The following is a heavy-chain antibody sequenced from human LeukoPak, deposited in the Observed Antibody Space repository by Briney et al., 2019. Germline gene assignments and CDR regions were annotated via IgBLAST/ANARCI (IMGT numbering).Heavy chain of an antibody. CDR3: ARDYPDSSGYSPAHYFDY. D-gene: IGHD3-22*01. V-gene: IGHV4-30-2*01. J-gene: IGHJ4*02. Sequence: SETLSLTCTVSGGSISSGGYYWSWIRQPPGKGLEWIGYIYHSGSTYYNPSLKSRVTISVDRSKNQFSLKLSSVTAADTAVYYCARDYPDSSGYSPAHYFDYWGQGTLVTVSS. CDR1: GGSISSGGYY. CDR2: IYHSGST.